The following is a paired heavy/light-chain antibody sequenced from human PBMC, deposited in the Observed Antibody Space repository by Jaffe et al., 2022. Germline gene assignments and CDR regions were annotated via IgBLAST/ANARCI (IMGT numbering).Light chain of an antibody. CDR2: AAS. CDR3: QQYYSFPRT. J-gene: IGKJ1*01. V-gene: IGKV1D-8*01. Sequence: VIWMTQSPSLLSASTGDRVTISCRMSQGISSYLAWYQQKPGKAPELLIYAASTLQSGVPSRFSGSGSGTDFTLTISCLQSEDFATYYCQQYYSFPRTFGQGTKVEIK. CDR1: QGISSY.
Heavy chain of an antibody. CDR2: MNPNSGNT. Sequence: QVQLVQSGAEVKKPGASVKVSCKASGYTFTSYDINWVRQATGQGLEWMGWMNPNSGNTGYAQKFQGRVTMTRNTSISTAYMELSSLRSEDTAVYYCARGPSNLLTYYDFWSGYPTDYWGQGTLVTVSS. V-gene: IGHV1-8*01. J-gene: IGHJ4*02. CDR3: ARGPSNLLTYYDFWSGYPTDY. CDR1: GYTFTSYD. D-gene: IGHD3-3*01.